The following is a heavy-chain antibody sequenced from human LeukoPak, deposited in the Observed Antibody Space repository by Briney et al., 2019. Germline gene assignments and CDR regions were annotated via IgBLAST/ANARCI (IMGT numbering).Heavy chain of an antibody. CDR3: TGSVAG. V-gene: IGHV3-53*05. D-gene: IGHD3-10*01. CDR1: GFSVGNNY. J-gene: IGHJ4*02. Sequence: GGSLRLSCAASGFSVGNNYVTWVRQPPGKGLEWVSVIYSGGDTYYADSVKGRFTISRDNSKNMLYLQMNSLRVEDTAVYYCTGSVAGWGQGTLVTVS. CDR2: IYSGGDT.